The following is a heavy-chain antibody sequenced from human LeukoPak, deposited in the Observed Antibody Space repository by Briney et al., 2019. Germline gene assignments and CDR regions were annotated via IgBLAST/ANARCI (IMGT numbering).Heavy chain of an antibody. CDR1: GFTFSSYG. J-gene: IGHJ5*02. V-gene: IGHV3-21*06. CDR3: AREGRAYRYSSSWYPTPSWFDP. D-gene: IGHD6-13*01. CDR2: INSRSNDI. Sequence: PGGSLRLSCAASGFTFSSYGMHWVRQAPGKGLEWVSSINSRSNDIYYADSVKGRFTISRDNAKNSLYLQMNSLRAEDTAVYYCAREGRAYRYSSSWYPTPSWFDPWGQGTLVTVSS.